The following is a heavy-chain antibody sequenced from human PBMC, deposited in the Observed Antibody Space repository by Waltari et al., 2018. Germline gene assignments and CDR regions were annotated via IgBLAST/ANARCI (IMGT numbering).Heavy chain of an antibody. J-gene: IGHJ4*02. D-gene: IGHD2-2*01. CDR2: ISSSSSYI. CDR1: GFTFSSYS. CDR3: ARFACSSTSCYREDYFDY. Sequence: EVQLVESGGGLVKPGGSLRLSCAASGFTFSSYSMNWVRQAPGKGLEGVSSISSSSSYIYYADSVKGRFTISRDNAKNSLYLQMNSLRAEDTAVYYCARFACSSTSCYREDYFDYWGQGTLVTVSS. V-gene: IGHV3-21*01.